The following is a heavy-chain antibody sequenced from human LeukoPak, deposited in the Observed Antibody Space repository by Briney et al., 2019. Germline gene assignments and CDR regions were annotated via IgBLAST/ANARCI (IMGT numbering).Heavy chain of an antibody. CDR3: ASSIEDGGSGDY. D-gene: IGHD2/OR15-2a*01. Sequence: PSETLSLTCAVYGGSFSGYYWSWIRQPPGKGLEWIGEINHSGSTNYNPSLKSRVTISVDTSKNQFSLKLSSVTAADTAVYYCASSIEDGGSGDYWGQGTLVTVSS. J-gene: IGHJ4*02. V-gene: IGHV4-34*01. CDR2: INHSGST. CDR1: GGSFSGYY.